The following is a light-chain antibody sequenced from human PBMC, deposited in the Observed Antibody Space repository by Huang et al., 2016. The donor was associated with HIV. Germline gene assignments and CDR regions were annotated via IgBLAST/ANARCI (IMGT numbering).Light chain of an antibody. CDR2: ASS. Sequence: DIQMTQSPSSLSASVGDRVIITCRTSQSISNHLNWYQQKPGKVPNLRIYASSSLQSGVPSRFSGSGSGTEFTLTINSLQPEDFATYYCQQSYSTPLTFGGGTKVEIK. J-gene: IGKJ4*01. CDR3: QQSYSTPLT. V-gene: IGKV1-39*01. CDR1: QSISNH.